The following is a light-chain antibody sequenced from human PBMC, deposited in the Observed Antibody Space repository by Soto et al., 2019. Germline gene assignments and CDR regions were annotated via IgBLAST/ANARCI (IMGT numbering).Light chain of an antibody. Sequence: DIHMTQSPSSLSASVGDRFTITCRASQSISSYLNWYQQKPGKAPKLLIYAASSLQSGVPSRFSGSGSGTDFTLTISSLPPEDFETYYCQQSYSNPLTFGQGTKVDIK. V-gene: IGKV1-39*01. CDR1: QSISSY. J-gene: IGKJ1*01. CDR2: AAS. CDR3: QQSYSNPLT.